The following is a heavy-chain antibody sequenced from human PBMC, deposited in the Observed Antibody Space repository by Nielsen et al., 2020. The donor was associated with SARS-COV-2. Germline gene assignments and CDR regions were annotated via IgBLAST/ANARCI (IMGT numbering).Heavy chain of an antibody. D-gene: IGHD2-2*01. CDR2: ISTYNGNT. CDR3: ARDQLGYCSSTSCRAFDY. V-gene: IGHV1-18*01. J-gene: IGHJ4*02. Sequence: ASVKVSCKTSGYRFSSSGIGWVRQAPGQGLEWMGYISTYNGNTNYAQKLQGRVTMTTDTSTSTAYMELRSLRSDDTAVYYCARDQLGYCSSTSCRAFDYWGQGTLVTVSS. CDR1: GYRFSSSG.